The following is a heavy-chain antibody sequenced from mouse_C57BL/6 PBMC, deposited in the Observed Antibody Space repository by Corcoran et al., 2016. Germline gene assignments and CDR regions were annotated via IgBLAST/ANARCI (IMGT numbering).Heavy chain of an antibody. D-gene: IGHD2-3*01. Sequence: QIQLVQSRPKLKKPGETVKISCKASGYTFTTYGMSWVKQAPGKGLKWMGWINTYSGVPTYADDFKGRFAFSLETSASTAYLQINNLKNEDTATYFCARLDDGYYHWYFDVWGTGTTVTVSS. CDR2: INTYSGVP. V-gene: IGHV9-3*01. CDR1: GYTFTTYG. J-gene: IGHJ1*03. CDR3: ARLDDGYYHWYFDV.